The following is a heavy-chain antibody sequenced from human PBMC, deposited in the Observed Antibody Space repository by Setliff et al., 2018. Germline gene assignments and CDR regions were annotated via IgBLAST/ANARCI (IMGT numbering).Heavy chain of an antibody. CDR1: GYTFTAYY. V-gene: IGHV1-2*02. CDR2: INPGSGAT. D-gene: IGHD3-10*01. J-gene: IGHJ4*02. CDR3: ARRFSSGNYNNLGY. Sequence: VASVKVSCKASGYTFTAYYMHWVRQAPGQGLEWMGWINPGSGATNLAQRFQGRVTMTRDTSISTAYMELSALRSDDTAVYYCARRFSSGNYNNLGYWGQGALVTVSS.